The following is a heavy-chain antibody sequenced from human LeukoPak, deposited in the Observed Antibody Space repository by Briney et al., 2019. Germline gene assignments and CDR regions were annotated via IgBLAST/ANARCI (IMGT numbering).Heavy chain of an antibody. D-gene: IGHD5-18*01. V-gene: IGHV4-34*01. CDR1: GGSFSGYY. CDR2: INHSGST. J-gene: IGHJ4*02. CDR3: ARDYTAMATPFFDY. Sequence: SETLSLTCAVYGGSFSGYYWSWIRQPPGKGLEWIGEINHSGSTNYNPSLKSRVTISVDTSKNQFSLKLSSVTAADTAVYYRARDYTAMATPFFDYWGQGTLVTVSS.